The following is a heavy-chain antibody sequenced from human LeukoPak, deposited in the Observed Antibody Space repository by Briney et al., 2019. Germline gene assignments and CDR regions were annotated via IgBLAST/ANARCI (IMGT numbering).Heavy chain of an antibody. CDR3: ARGGYGSGSYYPHHFDY. CDR2: INHSGST. V-gene: IGHV4-34*01. CDR1: GGSFSGYY. J-gene: IGHJ4*02. D-gene: IGHD3-10*01. Sequence: SETLSLTCAVYGGSFSGYYWSWIRQPPGKGLEWIGEINHSGSTNYNPSLKSRVTISVDTSKNQFSLKLSSVTAADTAVYYCARGGYGSGSYYPHHFDYWGQGTLVIVSS.